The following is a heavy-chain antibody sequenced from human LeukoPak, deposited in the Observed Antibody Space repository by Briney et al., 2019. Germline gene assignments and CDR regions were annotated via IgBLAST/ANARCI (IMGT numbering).Heavy chain of an antibody. V-gene: IGHV4-4*07. D-gene: IGHD1-26*01. CDR3: AREYPNHIVGASFDS. J-gene: IGHJ4*02. CDR2: IYTSGTT. Sequence: PSETLSLTCTVSCGSINNYYWPWIRQPAGKGLEWIGRIYTSGTTNYNPSLKSRVTMSVDTSKNQFSLKLSSVTAADTAVYYCAREYPNHIVGASFDSWGQGTLVTVSS. CDR1: CGSINNYY.